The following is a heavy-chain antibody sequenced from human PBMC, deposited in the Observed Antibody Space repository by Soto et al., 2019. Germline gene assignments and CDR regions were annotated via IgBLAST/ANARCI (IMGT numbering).Heavy chain of an antibody. D-gene: IGHD2-21*02. V-gene: IGHV3-21*01. Sequence: RLSCAASGFTFSSYSMNWVRQAPGKGLEWVSSISSSSSYIYYADSVKGRFTISRDNAKNSLYLQMNSLRAGDTAVYYCARDSGYCGGDCLAFDIWGQGTMVTVSS. CDR2: ISSSSSYI. CDR3: ARDSGYCGGDCLAFDI. CDR1: GFTFSSYS. J-gene: IGHJ3*02.